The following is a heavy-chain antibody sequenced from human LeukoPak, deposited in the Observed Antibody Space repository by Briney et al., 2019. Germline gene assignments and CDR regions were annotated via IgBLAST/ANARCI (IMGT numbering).Heavy chain of an antibody. J-gene: IGHJ3*02. D-gene: IGHD1-26*01. CDR3: ARRSSGTSAFDI. Sequence: GGSLRLSCAASGFTFSSSGMHWVRQAPGKGLEWVAVIWTDGSAKYYADSVKGRFTISRDNSQNILFLQMNSLSAEDTAVYYCARRSSGTSAFDIWGQGIMVTVSS. V-gene: IGHV3-33*01. CDR2: IWTDGSAK. CDR1: GFTFSSSG.